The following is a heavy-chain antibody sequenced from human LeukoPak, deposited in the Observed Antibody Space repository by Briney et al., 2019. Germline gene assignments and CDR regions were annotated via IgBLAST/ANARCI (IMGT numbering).Heavy chain of an antibody. J-gene: IGHJ4*02. CDR3: ARVGSSGYYRNGHYFDY. CDR1: RGSFSGYH. D-gene: IGHD3-22*01. CDR2: INHSGST. Sequence: WEALSLTCVGYRGSFSGYHCCWIRPPPWKGREGVGEINHSGSTNYNPTLKSRVTISVDTSKNQFSLKLSSVTAADTAVYYCARVGSSGYYRNGHYFDYWGQGTLVTVSS. V-gene: IGHV4-34*01.